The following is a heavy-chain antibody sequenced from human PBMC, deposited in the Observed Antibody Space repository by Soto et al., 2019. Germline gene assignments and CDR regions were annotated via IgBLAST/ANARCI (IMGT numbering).Heavy chain of an antibody. D-gene: IGHD5-12*01. V-gene: IGHV3-33*01. Sequence: GSLRLSCAASGFIFSNYGMHWVRQAPGKGLEWVAYIWYDGSHQHYADSVKGRVIISRDSPKNMLYLQMTSPRVEDTGVYYCARDGYNFYDYWGQGVPVTVSS. J-gene: IGHJ4*02. CDR2: IWYDGSHQ. CDR1: GFIFSNYG. CDR3: ARDGYNFYDY.